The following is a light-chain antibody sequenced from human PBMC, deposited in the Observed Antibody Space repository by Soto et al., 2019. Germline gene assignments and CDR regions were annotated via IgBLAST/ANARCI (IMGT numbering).Light chain of an antibody. CDR3: QSYDSGVSAAV. CDR2: SDV. Sequence: QSVLTQPPSVSGAPGQRVSISCSGSSSNIGAGFDVHWYQQFPGAAPKLLIYSDVNRPSGVPYRFSASKSGTSASLTITGLQTEAEAHYYCQSYDSGVSAAVFGGGTKVTVL. CDR1: SSNIGAGFD. V-gene: IGLV1-40*01. J-gene: IGLJ2*01.